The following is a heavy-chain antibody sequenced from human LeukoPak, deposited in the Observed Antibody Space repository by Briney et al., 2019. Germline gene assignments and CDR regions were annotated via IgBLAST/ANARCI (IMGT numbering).Heavy chain of an antibody. CDR2: IYSGGST. Sequence: GGSLRLSCAASGFTVSSNYMSWVRQAPGKGLEWVSIIYSGGSTFYADSVKGRFTISRDNSKNTLYLQMNSLRAEDTAVYYCARVLGGSGSYSYFDYWGQGTLVTVSS. V-gene: IGHV3-53*01. CDR3: ARVLGGSGSYSYFDY. J-gene: IGHJ4*02. D-gene: IGHD3-10*01. CDR1: GFTVSSNY.